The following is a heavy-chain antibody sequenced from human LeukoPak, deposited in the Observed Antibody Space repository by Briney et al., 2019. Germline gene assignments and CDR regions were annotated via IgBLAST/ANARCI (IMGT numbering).Heavy chain of an antibody. CDR2: ISGSGGST. CDR3: AKETSGWYTPFDY. V-gene: IGHV3-23*01. J-gene: IGHJ4*02. D-gene: IGHD6-19*01. CDR1: GFTVSSNY. Sequence: GGSLRLSCAASGFTVSSNYMSWVRQAPGKGLEWVSAISGSGGSTYYADSVKGRFAISRDNSKNTLYLQMNSLRAEDTAVYYCAKETSGWYTPFDYWGQGTLVTVSS.